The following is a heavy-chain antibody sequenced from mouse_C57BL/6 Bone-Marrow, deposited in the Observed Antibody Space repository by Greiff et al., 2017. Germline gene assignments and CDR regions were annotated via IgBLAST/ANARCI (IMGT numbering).Heavy chain of an antibody. CDR1: GYTFTSYC. Sequence: VKLMESGAELVRPGASVKLSCKASGYTFTSYCISWVKQRTGQGLEWIGEIYPRSGNTYYNEKFKGKATLTAGKSSSKAYMELRSLTSENSAVYFCARVRDYYGSSYPFAYWGQGTLVTVSA. CDR2: IYPRSGNT. CDR3: ARVRDYYGSSYPFAY. D-gene: IGHD1-1*01. V-gene: IGHV1-81*01. J-gene: IGHJ3*01.